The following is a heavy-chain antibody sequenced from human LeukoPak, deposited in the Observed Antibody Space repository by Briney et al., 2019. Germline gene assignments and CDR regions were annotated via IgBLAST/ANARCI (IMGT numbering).Heavy chain of an antibody. J-gene: IGHJ4*02. V-gene: IGHV3-7*01. CDR2: IRQGGNEN. Sequence: PGGSLRLSCVASGFTFDSYWMTWVRQVPGKGLEGVANIRQGGNENYYADSVEGRFTISRDNARNSLFLQMDSLRVEDTAVYYCARVGSWELQRVFDSWGQGTLVTVSS. D-gene: IGHD1-26*01. CDR3: ARVGSWELQRVFDS. CDR1: GFTFDSYW.